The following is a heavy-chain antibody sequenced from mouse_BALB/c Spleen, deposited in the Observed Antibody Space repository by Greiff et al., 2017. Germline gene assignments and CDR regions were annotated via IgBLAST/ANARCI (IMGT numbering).Heavy chain of an antibody. J-gene: IGHJ3*01. CDR1: GFTFSSFG. D-gene: IGHD1-1*01. CDR2: ISSGSSTI. Sequence: DVMLVESGGGLVQPGGSRKLSCAASGFTFSSFGMHWVRQAPEKGLEWVAYISSGSSTIYYADTVKGRFTISRDNPKNTLFLQMTSLRSEDTAMYYCARGGIYYYGSSPWFAYWGQGTLVTVSA. CDR3: ARGGIYYYGSSPWFAY. V-gene: IGHV5-17*02.